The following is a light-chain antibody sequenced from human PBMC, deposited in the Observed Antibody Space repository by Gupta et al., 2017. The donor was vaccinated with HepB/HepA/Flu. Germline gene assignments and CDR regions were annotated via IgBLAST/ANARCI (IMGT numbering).Light chain of an antibody. Sequence: DIQMTQPPSSVSASIGDTVTITCRASQNIAMYLNWYHQKSGEVPKLLIYAASNLQNGVPSRFSGSGSGTLFTLTIRSLQPEDIGTYYCQQSHSSPRAFGGGTKVQT. CDR2: AAS. V-gene: IGKV1-39*01. CDR3: QQSHSSPRA. CDR1: QNIAMY. J-gene: IGKJ4*01.